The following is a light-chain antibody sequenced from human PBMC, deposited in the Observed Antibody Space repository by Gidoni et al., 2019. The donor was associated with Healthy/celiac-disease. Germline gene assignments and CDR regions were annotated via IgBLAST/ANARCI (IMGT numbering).Light chain of an antibody. CDR3: AAWDDSLNGVV. J-gene: IGLJ2*01. V-gene: IGLV1-44*01. CDR2: SNN. CDR1: SSNIGSNT. Sequence: VLTQPPSASGTPGQRVTISCSGSSSNIGSNTVNWYQQLPGTAPKLLIYSNNQRPSGVPDRFSGSKSGTSASLAISGLQSEDEADYYCAAWDDSLNGVVFGGGTKLTVL.